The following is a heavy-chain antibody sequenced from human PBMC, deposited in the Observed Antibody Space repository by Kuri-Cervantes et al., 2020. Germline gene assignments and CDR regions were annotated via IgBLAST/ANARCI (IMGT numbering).Heavy chain of an antibody. CDR2: IKADGSEK. CDR3: ARPRGYGDPNRESDC. Sequence: GGSLRLSCAIFGFTFNSHWMSWVRQAPGKGPEWVANIKADGSEKNYVDSVKGRFTISRDNAKNTLYLQMNSLRAEDTAVYYCARPRGYGDPNRESDCWGQGTLVTVSS. J-gene: IGHJ4*02. V-gene: IGHV3-7*01. D-gene: IGHD4-17*01. CDR1: GFTFNSHW.